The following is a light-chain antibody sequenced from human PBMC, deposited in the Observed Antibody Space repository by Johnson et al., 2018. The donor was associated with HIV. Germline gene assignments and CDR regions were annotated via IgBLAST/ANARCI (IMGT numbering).Light chain of an antibody. CDR3: GTWDSSLSAYV. V-gene: IGLV1-51*02. J-gene: IGLJ1*01. CDR2: ENN. Sequence: QAVLTQPPSVSAAPGQKVTISCSGSSSNIGNNYVSWYQQLPGTALKLLIYENNTRPSGIPDRFSGSKSGPSAALAITGLQPGDEADYYCGTWDSSLSAYVFGTGTKVTVL. CDR1: SSNIGNNY.